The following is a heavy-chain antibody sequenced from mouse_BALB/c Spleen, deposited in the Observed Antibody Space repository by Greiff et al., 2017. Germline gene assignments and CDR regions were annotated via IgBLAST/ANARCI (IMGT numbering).Heavy chain of an antibody. Sequence: EVQVVESGGGLVQPGGSLRLSCATSGFTFTDYYMSWVRQPPGKALEWLGFIRNKANGYTTEYSASVKGRFTISSDNSQSILYLQMNTLRAEDSATYYCAREGYGYAMDYWGVGTSVTVAS. D-gene: IGHD2-14*01. V-gene: IGHV7-3*02. J-gene: IGHJ4*01. CDR1: GFTFTDYY. CDR2: IRNKANGYTT. CDR3: AREGYGYAMDY.